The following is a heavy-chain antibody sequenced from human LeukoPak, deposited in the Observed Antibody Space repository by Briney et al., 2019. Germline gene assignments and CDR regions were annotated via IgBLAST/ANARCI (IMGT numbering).Heavy chain of an antibody. V-gene: IGHV4-4*02. J-gene: IGHJ4*02. CDR1: GGSISNGNW. CDR3: VRCGSYCLDY. Sequence: SETLSLTCGVSGGSISNGNWWSWVRQPPGKGLEWIGEIYRTGSANYNPSLRSRVTISVDKSKNQFSLSLNSVTAADTAVYYCVRCGSYCLDYWGQGTLVTVSS. D-gene: IGHD1-26*01. CDR2: IYRTGSA.